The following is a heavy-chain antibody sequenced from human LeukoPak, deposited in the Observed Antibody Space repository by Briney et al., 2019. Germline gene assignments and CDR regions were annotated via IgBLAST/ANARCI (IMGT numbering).Heavy chain of an antibody. CDR3: ARAGEDVVLGPAPVGGSPYNWFDP. CDR2: ISYHGIDK. J-gene: IGHJ5*02. Sequence: GGSLRLSCAASGFTFSSYWMHWVRQAPGKRLEWVAVISYHGIDKYYADSVKGRFTISRDNSKNALYLQMNSLRPEDTAVYYCARAGEDVVLGPAPVGGSPYNWFDPWGQGTLVTVSS. D-gene: IGHD2-2*01. V-gene: IGHV3-30-3*01. CDR1: GFTFSSYW.